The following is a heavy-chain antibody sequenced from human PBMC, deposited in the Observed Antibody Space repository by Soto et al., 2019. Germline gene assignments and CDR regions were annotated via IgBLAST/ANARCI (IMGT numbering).Heavy chain of an antibody. J-gene: IGHJ4*02. CDR2: ISTGGAYM. V-gene: IGHV3-21*06. CDR1: GFTFRNYN. CDR3: ARDIASPGGDYFHS. D-gene: IGHD2-21*01. Sequence: EVQLVESGGGLVKAGGSLILFCTASGFTFRNYNMNWVRQAPGKGLEWVSCISTGGAYMFYEDSVKGRFTISRDTAQNSLFLQIASPRAEDTAVYYCARDIASPGGDYFHSCGQGTLVTVSS.